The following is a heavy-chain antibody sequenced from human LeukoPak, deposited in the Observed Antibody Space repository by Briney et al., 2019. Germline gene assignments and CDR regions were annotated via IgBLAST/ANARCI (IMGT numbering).Heavy chain of an antibody. J-gene: IGHJ6*02. D-gene: IGHD6-19*01. CDR3: AKGMYSSGWYDYYYCGMDV. Sequence: GGSLRLSGAASGFTFDDYAMHWVRQAPGKGLEWVSGISWNSGSIGYADSVKGRFTISRDNAKNSLYLQMNSLRAEDTALYYCAKGMYSSGWYDYYYCGMDVWGQGTTVTVSS. V-gene: IGHV3-9*01. CDR2: ISWNSGSI. CDR1: GFTFDDYA.